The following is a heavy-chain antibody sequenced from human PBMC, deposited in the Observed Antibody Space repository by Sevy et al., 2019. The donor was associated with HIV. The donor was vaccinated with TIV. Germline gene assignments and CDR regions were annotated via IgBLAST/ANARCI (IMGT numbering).Heavy chain of an antibody. Sequence: ASVKVSCKASGGTFSSYAISWVRQAPGQGLEWMGGIIPIFGTANYAQKFQGRVTITADESTSTAYMELSSLRSEDTAVYYCASEYCSGGSCYGAGGMDVWGQGTTVTVSS. J-gene: IGHJ6*02. CDR2: IIPIFGTA. V-gene: IGHV1-69*13. CDR3: ASEYCSGGSCYGAGGMDV. D-gene: IGHD2-15*01. CDR1: GGTFSSYA.